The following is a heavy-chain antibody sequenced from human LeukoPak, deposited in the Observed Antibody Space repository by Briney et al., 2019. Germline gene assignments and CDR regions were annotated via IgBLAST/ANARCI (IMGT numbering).Heavy chain of an antibody. D-gene: IGHD3-3*01. CDR2: ISAYNGNT. CDR1: GYTFTSYG. J-gene: IGHJ3*02. CDR3: ARGDTYYDFWSGSYSI. Sequence: RASVKVSCKASGYTFTSYGISWVRQAPGQGLEWMGWISAYNGNTNYAQKLQGRVTMTTDTSTSTAYMELSSLRSEDTAVYYCARGDTYYDFWSGSYSIWGQGTMVTVSS. V-gene: IGHV1-18*01.